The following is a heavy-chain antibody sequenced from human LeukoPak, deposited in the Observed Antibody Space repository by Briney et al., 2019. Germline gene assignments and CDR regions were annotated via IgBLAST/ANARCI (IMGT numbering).Heavy chain of an antibody. D-gene: IGHD3-22*01. CDR3: ARDQTEVYYYDSSGYYNWFDP. V-gene: IGHV1-69*05. Sequence: SVKVSCKASGGTFSSYAISWVRQAPGQGLEWMGGIIPIFGTANYAQKFQGRVTITTDESTSTAYMELSSLRSEDTAVYYCARDQTEVYYYDSSGYYNWFDPWGQGTLVTVSS. CDR1: GGTFSSYA. CDR2: IIPIFGTA. J-gene: IGHJ5*02.